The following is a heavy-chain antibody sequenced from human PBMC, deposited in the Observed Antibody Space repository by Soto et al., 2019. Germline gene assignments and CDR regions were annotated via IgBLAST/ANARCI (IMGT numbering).Heavy chain of an antibody. J-gene: IGHJ4*02. V-gene: IGHV4-31*03. CDR3: ARDRECSGGTCYNYFDY. CDR2: IYYSAST. Sequence: SETLSLTCTVSGGSISSGGYYWSWIRQHPGKGLEWIGYIYYSASTYYNPSLKSRVTISVDTSKNQFSLKLSSVTAADTAVYYCARDRECSGGTCYNYFDYWGQGTLVTVSS. D-gene: IGHD2-15*01. CDR1: GGSISSGGYY.